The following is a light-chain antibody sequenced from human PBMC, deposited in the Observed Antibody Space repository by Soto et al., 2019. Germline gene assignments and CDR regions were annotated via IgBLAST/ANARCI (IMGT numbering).Light chain of an antibody. CDR3: QQSYITPSIT. Sequence: IQMTQSPSSLSASVGDRVTITCRASQSITNYLNWYQQKPGKAPKLLIYAASSLQSGVPSRFSGSGSATNFTLTISSLQPEDFATYYCQQSYITPSITFGQGTRLEIK. J-gene: IGKJ5*01. V-gene: IGKV1-39*01. CDR1: QSITNY. CDR2: AAS.